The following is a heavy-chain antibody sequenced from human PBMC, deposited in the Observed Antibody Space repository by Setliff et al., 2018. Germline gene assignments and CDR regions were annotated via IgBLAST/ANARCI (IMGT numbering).Heavy chain of an antibody. CDR2: IHAGSSNT. CDR3: AGVDVLTASPF. D-gene: IGHD3-9*01. CDR1: GYTFSSNA. Sequence: GASVKVSCKASGYTFSSNAFHWVRQAPGQRLEWLGWIHAGSSNTIYSQKLQGRLTITRDTSISTAYMDLSRLTSDDTATYYCAGVDVLTASPFWGQGTLVTVSS. V-gene: IGHV1-3*01. J-gene: IGHJ4*02.